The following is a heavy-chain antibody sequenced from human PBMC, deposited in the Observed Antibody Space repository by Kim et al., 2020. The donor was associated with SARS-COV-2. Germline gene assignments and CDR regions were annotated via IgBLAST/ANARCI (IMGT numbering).Heavy chain of an antibody. J-gene: IGHJ6*02. Sequence: GGSLRLSCAASGFTFSNAWMSWVRQAPGKGLEWVGRIKSKTDGGTTDYAAPVKGRFTISRDDSKNTLYLQMNSLKTEDTAVYYCNLGILTGYYYYYGMDVWGQGTTVTVSS. D-gene: IGHD3-9*01. CDR1: GFTFSNAW. CDR2: IKSKTDGGTT. V-gene: IGHV3-15*01. CDR3: NLGILTGYYYYYGMDV.